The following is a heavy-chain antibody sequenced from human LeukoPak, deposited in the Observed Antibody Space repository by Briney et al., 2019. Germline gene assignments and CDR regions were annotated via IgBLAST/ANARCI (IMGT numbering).Heavy chain of an antibody. J-gene: IGHJ4*02. CDR1: GFTFSNYA. V-gene: IGHV3-64*01. Sequence: GGSLRLSCAASGFTFSNYAMHWVRQAPGKGLEYVSAISSNGGSTYYANSVKGRFTISRDNSKNTLYLQMGSLRAEDTAVYYCAKDRYSSSSLGIGYFDYWGQGTLVTVSS. D-gene: IGHD6-13*01. CDR3: AKDRYSSSSLGIGYFDY. CDR2: ISSNGGST.